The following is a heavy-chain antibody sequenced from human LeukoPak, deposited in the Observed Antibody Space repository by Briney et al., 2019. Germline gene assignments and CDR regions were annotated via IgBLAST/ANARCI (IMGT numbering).Heavy chain of an antibody. V-gene: IGHV4-59*08. CDR3: ASNSSSWFYYYYMDV. D-gene: IGHD6-13*01. CDR2: IYYSGST. CDR1: GGSISSYY. J-gene: IGHJ6*03. Sequence: SETLSLTCTVSGGSISSYYWSWIRQPPGKGLEWIGYIYYSGSTNYNPSLKSRVTISVDTSKNQFSLKLSSVTAADTAVYYCASNSSSWFYYYYMDVWGKGTTVTVSS.